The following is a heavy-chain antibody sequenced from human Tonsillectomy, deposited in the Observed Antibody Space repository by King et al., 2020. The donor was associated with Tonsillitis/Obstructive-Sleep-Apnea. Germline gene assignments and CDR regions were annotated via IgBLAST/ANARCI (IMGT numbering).Heavy chain of an antibody. D-gene: IGHD4-11*01. CDR2: FSYSGTT. CDR3: ARELPYSHYPLF. J-gene: IGHJ4*02. Sequence: VQLQESGSGLVKASETLSLTCTVSGGSVSSGNYYWSWIRQPPGKGLEWIGYFSYSGTTKYNPSLKSRVSISADTSRNQFSLKLSSLTAADTAVYYCARELPYSHYPLFWGQGTLVPVSS. CDR1: GGSVSSGNYY. V-gene: IGHV4-61*01.